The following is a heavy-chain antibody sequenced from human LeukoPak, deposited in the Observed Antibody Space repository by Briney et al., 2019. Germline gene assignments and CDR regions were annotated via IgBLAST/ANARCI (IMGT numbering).Heavy chain of an antibody. V-gene: IGHV1-24*01. D-gene: IGHD1-26*01. CDR3: ARPGATRGGLDY. CDR2: FDPEDGET. CDR1: GYTLTELS. Sequence: GASVKVSCKVSGYTLTELSMHWVRQAPGKGLEWMGGFDPEDGETIYAQKFQGRVTMTEDASTDTAYMELSSLRSEDTAVYYCARPGATRGGLDYWGQGTLVTVSS. J-gene: IGHJ4*02.